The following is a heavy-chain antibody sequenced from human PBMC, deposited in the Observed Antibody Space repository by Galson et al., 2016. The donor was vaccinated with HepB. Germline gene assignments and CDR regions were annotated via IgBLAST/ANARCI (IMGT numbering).Heavy chain of an antibody. V-gene: IGHV1-18*04. Sequence: SVKVSCKASGYRFFTYGISWVRQAPGQGLEWLGWISANSGNTIYAQKFQDRVTMTRDTSASTAYMDLRSLRSDDTAVYYCARDVQFRFDYWGQGTLVTVSS. J-gene: IGHJ4*02. CDR3: ARDVQFRFDY. D-gene: IGHD4-11*01. CDR2: ISANSGNT. CDR1: GYRFFTYG.